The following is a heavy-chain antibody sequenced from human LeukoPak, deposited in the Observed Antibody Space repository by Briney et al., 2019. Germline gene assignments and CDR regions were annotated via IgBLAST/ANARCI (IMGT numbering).Heavy chain of an antibody. D-gene: IGHD3-3*01. J-gene: IGHJ4*02. CDR3: ARSGDYDFWSGYPYYFDY. CDR1: GYTFTSYG. Sequence: ASVKVSCKASGYTFTSYGISWVRQAPGQGLEWMGWISAYNGNTNYAQKLQGRVTMTTDTSTSTAYMELRSLRSDDTAVYYCARSGDYDFWSGYPYYFDYWGQGTLVTVSS. V-gene: IGHV1-18*01. CDR2: ISAYNGNT.